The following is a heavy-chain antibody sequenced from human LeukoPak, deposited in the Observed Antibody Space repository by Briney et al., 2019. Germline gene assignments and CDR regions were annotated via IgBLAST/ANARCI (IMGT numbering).Heavy chain of an antibody. CDR1: GYTFTGYY. CDR2: INPNSGGT. J-gene: IGHJ4*02. V-gene: IGHV1-2*02. Sequence: GASVKVSCKASGYTFTGYYMHWVRQAPGQGLEWMGWINPNSGGTNYAQDFHGRVTMTRDTSTSTVYMELSSLRSEDTAVYYCARDSADYGDYDYWGQGTLVTVSS. CDR3: ARDSADYGDYDY. D-gene: IGHD4-17*01.